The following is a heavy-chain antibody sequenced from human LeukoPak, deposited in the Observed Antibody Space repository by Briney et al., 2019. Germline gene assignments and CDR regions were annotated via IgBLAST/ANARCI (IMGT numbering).Heavy chain of an antibody. CDR2: ISYDGSNK. D-gene: IGHD3-9*01. J-gene: IGHJ3*02. Sequence: GGSLRLSCAASGFTFSSYGMHWVRQAPGKGLEWVAVISYDGSNKYYADSVKGRFTISRDNSKNTLYLQMNSLRAEDTAVYYCAKDLSEGYDISTGYSDAFDIWGQGTMVTVSS. V-gene: IGHV3-30*18. CDR3: AKDLSEGYDISTGYSDAFDI. CDR1: GFTFSSYG.